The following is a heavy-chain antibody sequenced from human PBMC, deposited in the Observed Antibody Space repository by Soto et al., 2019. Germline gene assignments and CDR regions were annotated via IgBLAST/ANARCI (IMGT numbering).Heavy chain of an antibody. V-gene: IGHV4-39*01. CDR3: ARQRTTVVTQAYFDH. D-gene: IGHD2-21*02. J-gene: IGHJ4*02. CDR2: IYYSGRT. Sequence: SETLSLTCIVSGESISSSSYYWGWIRQPPGEGLEWIGSIYYSGRTYYNPSFKSRVTISIDTSKNQFSLKLSSVTATDTAVYYCARQRTTVVTQAYFDHWGQGALVTVSS. CDR1: GESISSSSYY.